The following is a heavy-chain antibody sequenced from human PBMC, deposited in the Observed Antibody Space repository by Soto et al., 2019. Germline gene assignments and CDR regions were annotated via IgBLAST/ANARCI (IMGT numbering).Heavy chain of an antibody. D-gene: IGHD4-17*01. Sequence: QVQLQESGPGLVKPSETLSLTCTVSGVSVSSGSFYWAWIRQPPGKGLEWIGFGSYSGTTNYKPSLKSRVTISVDTSRSQISLKVSSLTAADTAVYYCARGATVTQYDYWGQETLVTVSS. CDR3: ARGATVTQYDY. CDR2: GSYSGTT. V-gene: IGHV4-61*01. J-gene: IGHJ4*02. CDR1: GVSVSSGSFY.